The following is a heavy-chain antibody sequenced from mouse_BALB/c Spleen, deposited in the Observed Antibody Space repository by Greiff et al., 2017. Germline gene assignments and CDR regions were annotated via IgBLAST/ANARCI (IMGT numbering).Heavy chain of an antibody. CDR3: ARCGYYAMDY. CDR2: IDPANGNT. V-gene: IGHV14-3*02. CDR1: GFNIKDTY. Sequence: VHVKQSGAELVKPGASVKLSCTASGFNIKDTYMHWVKQRPEQGLEWIGRIDPANGNTKYDPKFQGKATITADTSSNTAYLQLSSLTSEDTAVYYCARCGYYAMDYWGQGTSVTVSS. J-gene: IGHJ4*01.